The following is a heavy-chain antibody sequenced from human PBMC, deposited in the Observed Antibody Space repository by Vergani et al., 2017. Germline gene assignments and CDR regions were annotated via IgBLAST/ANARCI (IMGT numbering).Heavy chain of an antibody. D-gene: IGHD2-21*01. Sequence: QVQLVQSGAEVKKPGASVTVSCTASGYIFKNYYIHWLRQAPGQAFEWMGILNPTTGHTTSEQKFMGRVDMTRDPSTDTSTRTVQMTLSSLRSEDTAVYYCVRSIGYCAGATCRAYYFDHWGQGTRVTVSS. CDR1: GYIFKNYY. CDR3: VRSIGYCAGATCRAYYFDH. V-gene: IGHV1-46*02. J-gene: IGHJ5*02. CDR2: LNPTTGHT.